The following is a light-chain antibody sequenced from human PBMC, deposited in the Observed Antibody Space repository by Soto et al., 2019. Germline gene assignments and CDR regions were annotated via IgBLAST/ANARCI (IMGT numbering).Light chain of an antibody. Sequence: IVLTHAPATLSFSPGERATLSFRASQSVSTNLAWYRQKPGQAPRLLIYGASARATGIPVRFSGSGSGTEFSLTISSLQSGDSAVYYCQQYNNWPPGAFGQGTKVDIK. J-gene: IGKJ1*01. CDR3: QQYNNWPPGA. V-gene: IGKV3-15*01. CDR1: QSVSTN. CDR2: GAS.